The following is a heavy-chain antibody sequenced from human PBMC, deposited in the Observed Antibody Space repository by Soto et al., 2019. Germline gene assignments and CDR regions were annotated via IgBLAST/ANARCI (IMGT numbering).Heavy chain of an antibody. D-gene: IGHD6-6*01. CDR3: AKDLQPGSSSPGALFY. Sequence: QVQLVESGGGVVQPGRSLRLSCAASGFTFSSYGMHWVRQAPGKGLEWVAVLSYDGSNKYYADSVKGRFTISRDNSKNTLYLQMNSLRAEDTAVYYCAKDLQPGSSSPGALFYWGQGTLVTVSS. CDR1: GFTFSSYG. V-gene: IGHV3-30*18. CDR2: LSYDGSNK. J-gene: IGHJ4*02.